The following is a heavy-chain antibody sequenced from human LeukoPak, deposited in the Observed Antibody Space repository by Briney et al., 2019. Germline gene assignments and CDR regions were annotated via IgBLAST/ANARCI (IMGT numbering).Heavy chain of an antibody. V-gene: IGHV3-48*04. D-gene: IGHD6-13*01. CDR1: EFTFVRYA. Sequence: GGSLRLSCAASEFTFVRYAMNWVRQAPGKGLELVSYIRSSSFKIGYADSVKGRFTISRDNSKNSLYLQMDSLRVEDTAVYYCVRDPSYGSSWYYYMDVWGKGTTVTVSS. J-gene: IGHJ6*03. CDR3: VRDPSYGSSWYYYMDV. CDR2: IRSSSFKI.